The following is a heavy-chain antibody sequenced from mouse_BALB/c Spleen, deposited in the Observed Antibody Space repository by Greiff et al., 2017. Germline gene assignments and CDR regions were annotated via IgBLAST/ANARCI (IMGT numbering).Heavy chain of an antibody. J-gene: IGHJ2*01. CDR3: ARHYGSSPYYFDY. V-gene: IGHV5-6-2*01. D-gene: IGHD1-1*01. CDR2: INSNGGST. CDR1: GFTFSSYY. Sequence: EVQRVESGGGLVKLGGSLKLSCAASGFTFSSYYMSWVRQTPEKRLELVAAINSNGGSTYYPDTVKGRFTISRDNAKNTLYLQMSSLKSEDTALYYCARHYGSSPYYFDYWGQGTTLTVSS.